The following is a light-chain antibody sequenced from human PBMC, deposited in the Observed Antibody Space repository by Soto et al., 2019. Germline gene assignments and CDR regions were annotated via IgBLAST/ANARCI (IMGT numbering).Light chain of an antibody. V-gene: IGKV3-11*01. CDR2: DAS. CDR3: QQRSNWPLT. CDR1: QSVGSY. Sequence: EIVLTQSPATLSLSPGERATPSCRASQSVGSYLAWFQQKAGQAPRLLIYDASNRATGIPARFSGSGSGTDFTLTIRSLEPEDFAIYFCQQRSNWPLTFGPGTKVDIK. J-gene: IGKJ3*01.